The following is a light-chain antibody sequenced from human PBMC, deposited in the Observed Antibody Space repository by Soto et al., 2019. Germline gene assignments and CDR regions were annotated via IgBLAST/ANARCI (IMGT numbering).Light chain of an antibody. CDR1: TSDVGAYNY. CDR3: SSDAGSNIFV. V-gene: IGLV2-8*01. Sequence: QLVLTQPPSASGSPGQSVTISCTGTTSDVGAYNYVSWYQQHPGKAPKLMIYEVSKRPSGVPDRFSGSKSGNTASLTVSGLQAEDEADYYCSSDAGSNIFVFGTGTKLTVL. J-gene: IGLJ1*01. CDR2: EVS.